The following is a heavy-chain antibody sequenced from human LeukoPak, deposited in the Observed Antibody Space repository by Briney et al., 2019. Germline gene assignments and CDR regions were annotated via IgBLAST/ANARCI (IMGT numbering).Heavy chain of an antibody. D-gene: IGHD2-15*01. CDR1: GGSISSGGYY. V-gene: IGHV4-30-2*01. Sequence: SETLSLTCTVSGGSISSGGYYWSWIRQPPGKGLEWIGYIYHSGSTYYNPSLKSRVTISVDTSKNQFSLKLSSVTAADTAVYYCARSVAATLFDYWGQGTLVTVSS. J-gene: IGHJ4*02. CDR3: ARSVAATLFDY. CDR2: IYHSGST.